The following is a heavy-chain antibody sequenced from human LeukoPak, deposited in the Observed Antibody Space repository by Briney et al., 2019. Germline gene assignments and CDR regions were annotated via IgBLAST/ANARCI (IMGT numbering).Heavy chain of an antibody. D-gene: IGHD1-26*01. J-gene: IGHJ4*02. CDR1: GFSFTRYW. CDR2: IKQDGSEK. CDR3: VPGSH. V-gene: IGHV3-7*02. Sequence: GGSLRLSCAASGFSFTRYWMNWVRQAPGKGLEWVANIKQDGSEKYYVDSVKGRFTISRDNAKNSPYLQMNSLRAEDTAVYYCVPGSHWGQGILVTVSS.